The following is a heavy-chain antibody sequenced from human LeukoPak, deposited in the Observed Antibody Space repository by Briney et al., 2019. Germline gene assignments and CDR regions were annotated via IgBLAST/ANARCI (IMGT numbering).Heavy chain of an antibody. V-gene: IGHV4-34*09. CDR3: ASSLSYDAFDI. CDR2: INHSGST. Sequence: PSETLSLTCAVYGGSFSGYYWSWIRQPPGKGLEWIGEINHSGSTNYNPSLKSRVTISVDTSKNQFSLKLSSVTAADTAVYYCASSLSYDAFDIWGQGTMVTVSS. J-gene: IGHJ3*02. CDR1: GGSFSGYY.